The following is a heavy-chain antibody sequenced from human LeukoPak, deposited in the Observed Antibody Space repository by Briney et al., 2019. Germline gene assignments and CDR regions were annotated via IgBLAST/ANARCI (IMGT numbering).Heavy chain of an antibody. Sequence: ASVKVSCKASGYSFTTYAMNWVRQAPGQGLEWMGWINTNTGNPTYAQGFTGRSVFSLDTSVSTAYLQISSLKAEDTAVYYCARGRDCSGTSCRHDYWGQGTLVTVSS. V-gene: IGHV7-4-1*02. CDR2: INTNTGNP. D-gene: IGHD2-2*01. J-gene: IGHJ4*02. CDR3: ARGRDCSGTSCRHDY. CDR1: GYSFTTYA.